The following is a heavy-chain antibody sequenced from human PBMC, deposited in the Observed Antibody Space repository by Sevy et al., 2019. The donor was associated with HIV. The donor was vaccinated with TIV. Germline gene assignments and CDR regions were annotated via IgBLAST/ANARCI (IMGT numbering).Heavy chain of an antibody. D-gene: IGHD6-19*01. V-gene: IGHV3-21*01. CDR1: GFTFSAST. CDR2: ISSSGSYI. Sequence: GGSLRLSCAASGFTFSASTINWVRQAPGKGLEWISSISSSGSYIHYADSVKGRFTISRDNAKSSLYLQLNGLRAEDTAVYCCARGASVAGRGGFDFWGQGTLVTVSS. J-gene: IGHJ4*02. CDR3: ARGASVAGRGGFDF.